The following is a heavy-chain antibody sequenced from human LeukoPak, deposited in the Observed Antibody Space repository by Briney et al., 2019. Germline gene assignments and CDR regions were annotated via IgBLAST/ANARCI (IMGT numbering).Heavy chain of an antibody. CDR2: IYPADSDT. CDR1: GNSFTNYW. Sequence: GESLKISCQGSGNSFTNYWIAWVRQMPGKGLEWMGIIYPADSDTAYSPSFQGQVTISADTSISTAYLQWSSLKASDTAMYYCARHPRRDGYNFDAFDIWGQGTMVTVSS. V-gene: IGHV5-51*01. D-gene: IGHD5-24*01. CDR3: ARHPRRDGYNFDAFDI. J-gene: IGHJ3*02.